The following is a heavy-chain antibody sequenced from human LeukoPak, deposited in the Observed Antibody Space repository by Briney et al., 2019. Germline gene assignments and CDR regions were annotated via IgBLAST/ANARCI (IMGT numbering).Heavy chain of an antibody. CDR2: IYYSGST. Sequence: PSETLSLTCAVYGGSFSGYYWGWIRQPPGKGLEWIGSIYYSGSTYYNPSLKSRVTISVDTSKNQFSLKLSSVTAADTAVYYCARGTMVRGVIILTPFDYWGQGTLVTVSS. CDR1: GGSFSGYY. D-gene: IGHD3-10*01. CDR3: ARGTMVRGVIILTPFDY. V-gene: IGHV4-34*01. J-gene: IGHJ4*02.